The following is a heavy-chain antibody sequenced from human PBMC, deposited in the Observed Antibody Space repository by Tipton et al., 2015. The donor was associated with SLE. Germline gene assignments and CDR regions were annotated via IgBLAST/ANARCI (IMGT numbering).Heavy chain of an antibody. CDR3: ARDLAYCSSTSCFDYFDY. CDR2: IYTSGST. CDR1: GYSISSGYY. V-gene: IGHV4-61*02. J-gene: IGHJ4*02. Sequence: TLSLTCAVSGYSISSGYYWGWIRQPAGKGLEWIGRIYTSGSTNYNPSLKSRVTISVDTSKNQFSLKLSSVTAADTAVYYCARDLAYCSSTSCFDYFDYWGQETLVTVSS. D-gene: IGHD2-2*01.